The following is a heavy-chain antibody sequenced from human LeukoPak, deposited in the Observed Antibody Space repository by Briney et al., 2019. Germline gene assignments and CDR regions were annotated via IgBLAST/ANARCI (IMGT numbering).Heavy chain of an antibody. CDR3: ARVIKERYFDWLLTFDY. CDR2: IYYSGST. Sequence: PSETLSLTCTVSGGSISSYYWSWIRQPPGKGLEWIGYIYYSGSTNYNPSLKSRVTISVDTSKNQFSLKLSSVTAADTAVYYCARVIKERYFDWLLTFDYWGQGTLVTVSS. D-gene: IGHD3-9*01. CDR1: GGSISSYY. V-gene: IGHV4-59*01. J-gene: IGHJ4*02.